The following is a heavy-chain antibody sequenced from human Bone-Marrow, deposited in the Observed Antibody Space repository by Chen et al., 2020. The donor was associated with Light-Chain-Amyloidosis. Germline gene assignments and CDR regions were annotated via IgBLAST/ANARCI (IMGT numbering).Heavy chain of an antibody. D-gene: IGHD6-13*01. CDR2: ISSSGSTI. J-gene: IGHJ4*02. Sequence: EVQLVESGGGLVQPGGSLRLSCAASGFTFSCYEMNWVRQAPGKGLEWVSYISSSGSTIYYADSVKGRFTISRDNAKNSLYLQMNSLRAEDTAVYYCARGPIAAAFVGYFDYWGQGTLVTVSS. CDR1: GFTFSCYE. V-gene: IGHV3-48*03. CDR3: ARGPIAAAFVGYFDY.